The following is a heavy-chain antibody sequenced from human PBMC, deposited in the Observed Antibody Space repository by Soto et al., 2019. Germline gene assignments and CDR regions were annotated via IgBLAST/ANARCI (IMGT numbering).Heavy chain of an antibody. J-gene: IGHJ6*02. CDR1: GGSISSSSYY. V-gene: IGHV4-39*01. CDR3: ARLSYGGNSWSYYYYYGMDV. D-gene: IGHD4-17*01. CDR2: IYYSGST. Sequence: PSETLSLTCTVSGGSISSSSYYWGWIRQPPWKGLEWIGSIYYSGSTYYNPSLKSRVTISVDTSKNQFSLKLSSVTAADTAVYYCARLSYGGNSWSYYYYYGMDVWGQGXTVTVYS.